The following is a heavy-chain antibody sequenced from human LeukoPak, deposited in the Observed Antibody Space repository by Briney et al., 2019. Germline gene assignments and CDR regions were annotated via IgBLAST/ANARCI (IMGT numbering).Heavy chain of an antibody. D-gene: IGHD6-13*01. CDR1: GFTFSSYA. CDR3: VTSSWTDFDY. J-gene: IGHJ4*02. Sequence: PGGSLRLSCSASGFTFSSYAMHWVRQAPGKGLEYVSAISSNGGSTYYADSVKGRFTISRDNSKNTLYPQMGSLRAEDTAVYYCVTSSWTDFDYWGQGTLVTVSS. CDR2: ISSNGGST. V-gene: IGHV3-64D*06.